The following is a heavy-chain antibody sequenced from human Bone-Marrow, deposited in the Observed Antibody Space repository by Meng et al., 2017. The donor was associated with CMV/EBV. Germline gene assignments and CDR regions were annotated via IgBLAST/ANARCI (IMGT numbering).Heavy chain of an antibody. D-gene: IGHD3-3*01. CDR3: ARGRTYYDFWSGPHFDY. J-gene: IGHJ4*02. V-gene: IGHV4-34*01. Sequence: QVQLQQWGAGLLKPSETLSLTCAVYGGSFSGYYWSWIRQPPGKGLEWIEEINHSGSTNYNPSLKSRVTISVDTSKNQFSLKLSSVTAADTAVYYCARGRTYYDFWSGPHFDYWGQGTLVTVAS. CDR1: GGSFSGYY. CDR2: INHSGST.